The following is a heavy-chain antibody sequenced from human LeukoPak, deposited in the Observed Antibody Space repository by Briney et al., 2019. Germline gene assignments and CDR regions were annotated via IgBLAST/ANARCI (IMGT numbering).Heavy chain of an antibody. J-gene: IGHJ6*02. CDR2: INHSGST. CDR3: ARDRVVVAATTKEGRYYYYYGMDV. V-gene: IGHV4-30-2*01. D-gene: IGHD2-15*01. Sequence: PSQTLSLTCTVSGGSISSGGYYWSWIRQPPGKGLEWIGEINHSGSTNYNPSLKSRVTISVDTSKNQFSLKLSSVTAADTAVYYCARDRVVVAATTKEGRYYYYYGMDVWGQGTTVTVSS. CDR1: GGSISSGGYY.